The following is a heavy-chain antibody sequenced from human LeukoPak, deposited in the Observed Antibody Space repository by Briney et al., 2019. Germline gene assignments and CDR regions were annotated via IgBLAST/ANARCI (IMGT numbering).Heavy chain of an antibody. D-gene: IGHD6-13*01. Sequence: SETLSLTCTVSAGSISSSSYYWGWIRQPPGKGLEWIGSAFYSGSAYYSPSLKSRVTISVDTSKNQFSLKLSSVTAAYTAVYYCARILAATTYFDYWGQGTLVTVAS. CDR2: AFYSGSA. CDR1: AGSISSSSYY. V-gene: IGHV4-39*01. J-gene: IGHJ4*02. CDR3: ARILAATTYFDY.